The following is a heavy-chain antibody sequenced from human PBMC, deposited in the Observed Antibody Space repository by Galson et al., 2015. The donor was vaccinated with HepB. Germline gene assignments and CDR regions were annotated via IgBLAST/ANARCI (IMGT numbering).Heavy chain of an antibody. CDR2: MQDDGRNK. J-gene: IGHJ4*02. CDR1: GFIFSAYG. D-gene: IGHD3-10*01. V-gene: IGHV3-30*02. Sequence: SLRLSCAGSGFIFSAYGMHWVRQAPGKGLEWVAFMQDDGRNKYYADSVKGRFTISRDNSKSTLYLQIRNLKTEDTAVYYCARGTTYFFGSGSSPPGYWGQGTLVTVSS. CDR3: ARGTTYFFGSGSSPPGY.